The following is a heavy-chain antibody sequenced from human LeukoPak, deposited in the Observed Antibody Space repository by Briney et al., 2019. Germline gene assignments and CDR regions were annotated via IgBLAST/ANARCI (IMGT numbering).Heavy chain of an antibody. D-gene: IGHD3-22*01. CDR2: ISSSGDAT. Sequence: PGGSLRLSCTASGFTFGDYAMSWIRQAPGKGLEWVSTISSSGDATYSADSVKGRFTISRDNSKNTLYLQMNSLRAEDTAVYYCAREYRISYDSSGPQGYWGQGTLVTVSS. J-gene: IGHJ4*02. CDR3: AREYRISYDSSGPQGY. CDR1: GFTFGDYA. V-gene: IGHV3-23*01.